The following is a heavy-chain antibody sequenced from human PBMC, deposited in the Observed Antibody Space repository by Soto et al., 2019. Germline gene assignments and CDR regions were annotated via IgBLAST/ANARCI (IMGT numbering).Heavy chain of an antibody. D-gene: IGHD2-15*01. Sequence: PGGSLRLSCAASGFTVSSNYMSWVRQAPGKGLEWVSVIYSGGSTYYADSVKGRFTISRDNSKNTLYLQMNSLRAEDRAVYYCARDHQVPIVFVVVVAATDNYFDYWGQGTLVTVSS. CDR2: IYSGGST. V-gene: IGHV3-66*01. J-gene: IGHJ4*02. CDR3: ARDHQVPIVFVVVVAATDNYFDY. CDR1: GFTVSSNY.